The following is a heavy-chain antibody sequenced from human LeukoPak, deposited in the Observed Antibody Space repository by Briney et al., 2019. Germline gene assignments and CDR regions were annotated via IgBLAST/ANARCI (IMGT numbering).Heavy chain of an antibody. V-gene: IGHV4-4*07. CDR3: ARDSISLASGSPVYYFDY. D-gene: IGHD6-25*01. J-gene: IGHJ4*02. CDR2: MYTNGES. Sequence: PSDTLSLTCTVSRGSINNQYWSWIRQPAGKGLEWIGRMYTNGESDYNPSLKSRVTISVDTSKNQFSLKLTSVTAADTAVYYCARDSISLASGSPVYYFDYWGQGTLVAVSS. CDR1: RGSINNQY.